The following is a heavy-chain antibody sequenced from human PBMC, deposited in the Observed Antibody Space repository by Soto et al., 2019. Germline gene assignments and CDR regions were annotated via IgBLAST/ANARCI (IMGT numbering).Heavy chain of an antibody. Sequence: EVQLVESGGGLVQPGGSLRLSCAASGFTFSNYWMYWVRQAPGKGLEWVSRINSDGSVSSYADSVKGRLTISRDNVKNTLYLQMDSLRAEDTALYNCARGDCVGGTCYSLAGSFYYYMDVWGKGTTVTVFS. CDR3: ARGDCVGGTCYSLAGSFYYYMDV. J-gene: IGHJ6*03. CDR1: GFTFSNYW. V-gene: IGHV3-74*02. CDR2: INSDGSVS. D-gene: IGHD2-15*01.